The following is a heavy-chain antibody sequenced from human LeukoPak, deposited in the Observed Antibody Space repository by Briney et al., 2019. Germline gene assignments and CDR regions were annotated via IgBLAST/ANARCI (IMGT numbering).Heavy chain of an antibody. V-gene: IGHV3-33*01. CDR3: ARGPDCSGGGCYFDGDGYHFDY. Sequence: GGSLRLSCAASGFTFSSYGMHWVRQAPGKGLEWVAVICYDGSNKYYADSVKGRFTISRDNSKNTLYLQMNSLRAEDTAVYYCARGPDCSGGGCYFDGDGYHFDYWGEGTLVTVS. CDR2: ICYDGSNK. CDR1: GFTFSSYG. D-gene: IGHD2-15*01. J-gene: IGHJ4*02.